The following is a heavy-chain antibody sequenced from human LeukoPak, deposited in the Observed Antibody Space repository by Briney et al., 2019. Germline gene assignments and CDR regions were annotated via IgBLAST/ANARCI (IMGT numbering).Heavy chain of an antibody. J-gene: IGHJ2*01. V-gene: IGHV4-59*02. Sequence: KPSETLPLTCTVSGGSVSSYYWSWMRQSPGKGLEWIGYVYYSGSTNHNPALKSRVTISLDTSENQFSLKLSSVTAADTAVYYCAREANSPTARYWYFDLWGRGTQVTVSS. CDR2: VYYSGST. D-gene: IGHD2-21*01. CDR1: GGSVSSYY. CDR3: AREANSPTARYWYFDL.